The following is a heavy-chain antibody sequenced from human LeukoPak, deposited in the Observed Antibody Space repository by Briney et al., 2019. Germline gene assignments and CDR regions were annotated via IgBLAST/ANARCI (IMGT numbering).Heavy chain of an antibody. J-gene: IGHJ4*02. Sequence: SQTLSLTCTVSGGSISSGGYYWSWIRQPPGKGLEWIGYIYHSGSTYYNPSLKSRVTISVDRSKNLFSLRLGSVTAADTAVYYCARDGSSGYYLAYWGQGTLVTVSS. V-gene: IGHV4-30-2*01. CDR2: IYHSGST. CDR1: GGSISSGGYY. CDR3: ARDGSSGYYLAY. D-gene: IGHD3-22*01.